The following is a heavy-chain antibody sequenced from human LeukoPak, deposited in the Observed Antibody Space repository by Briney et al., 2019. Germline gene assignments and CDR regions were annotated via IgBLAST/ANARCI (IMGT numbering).Heavy chain of an antibody. CDR1: GGTFSSYT. D-gene: IGHD2-2*02. V-gene: IGHV1-69*02. CDR3: ARGDANGYCSSTSCYIG. J-gene: IGHJ4*02. CDR2: IIPILGIA. Sequence: SVKVSCKASGGTFSSYTISWVRQAPGQGLEWMGRIIPILGIANYAQRFQGRVTITADKSTSTAYMELSSLRSEDTAVYYCARGDANGYCSSTSCYIGWGQGTLVTVSS.